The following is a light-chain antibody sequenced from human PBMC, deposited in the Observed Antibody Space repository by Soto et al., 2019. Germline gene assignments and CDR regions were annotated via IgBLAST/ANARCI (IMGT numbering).Light chain of an antibody. J-gene: IGLJ1*01. Sequence: QSVLTQPASVSGSPGQLITISCTGTSSDVGGYNFVSWYQQHPGKAPKFLIYDVSNRPSGVSTRFSGSKSGNTASLTISGLQAEDEADYYCSSYTSSSTQVFGTGTKVTVL. CDR2: DVS. CDR1: SSDVGGYNF. V-gene: IGLV2-14*03. CDR3: SSYTSSSTQV.